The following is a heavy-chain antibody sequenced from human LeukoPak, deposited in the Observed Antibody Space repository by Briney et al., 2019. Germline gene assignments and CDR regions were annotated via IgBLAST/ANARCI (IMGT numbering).Heavy chain of an antibody. J-gene: IGHJ6*02. V-gene: IGHV3-7*02. D-gene: IGHD3-22*01. CDR3: ARVEDYDRPSDV. Sequence: GGSLRLSCAASGFTFSSYGMHWVRQAPGKGLEWVANIKQDGSEKYYVDSVKGRFTISRDNAKNSLYLQMNSLRDEDTAVYYCARVEDYDRPSDVWGQGTTVTVSS. CDR1: GFTFSSYG. CDR2: IKQDGSEK.